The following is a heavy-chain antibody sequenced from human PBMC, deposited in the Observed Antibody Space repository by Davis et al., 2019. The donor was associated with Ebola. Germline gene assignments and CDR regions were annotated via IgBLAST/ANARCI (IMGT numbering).Heavy chain of an antibody. D-gene: IGHD2-15*01. J-gene: IGHJ6*04. V-gene: IGHV3-30*04. CDR1: GFTFSSYA. CDR3: ARERIVVVVAATQNYYYYGMDV. Sequence: GESLKISCAASGFTFSSYAMHWVRQAPGKGLEWVAVISYDGSNKYYADSVKGRFTISRDNSKNTLYLQMNSLRAEDTAVYYCARERIVVVVAATQNYYYYGMDVWGKGTTVTVSS. CDR2: ISYDGSNK.